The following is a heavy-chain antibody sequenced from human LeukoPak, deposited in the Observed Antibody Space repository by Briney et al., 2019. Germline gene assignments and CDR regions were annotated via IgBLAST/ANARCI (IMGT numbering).Heavy chain of an antibody. CDR3: ASLASVVDFDY. D-gene: IGHD4-23*01. CDR1: GFTFSSYW. V-gene: IGHV3-74*01. CDR2: INSDGSST. Sequence: QAGGSLRLSCAASGFTFSSYWMHWVRQAPGKGLVWVSRINSDGSSTSYADSVKGRFTISRDNAKNTLYLQMNRLRAEDTAVYYCASLASVVDFDYWGQGTLVTVSS. J-gene: IGHJ4*02.